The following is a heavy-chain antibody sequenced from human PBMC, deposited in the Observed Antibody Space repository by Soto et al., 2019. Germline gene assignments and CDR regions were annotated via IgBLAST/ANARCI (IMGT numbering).Heavy chain of an antibody. Sequence: EVQLVQSGGDLVQPGGSLRLSCAASGLSVSGDYMTWVRQAPGKGLEWVSMTYSGGPTDYADSVKGRFTISVDKSKNTLYLQMHSLRFDDTAVYYCARDYGDYGLVFDIWGQGTMVTVSS. V-gene: IGHV3-53*01. J-gene: IGHJ3*02. CDR2: TYSGGPT. CDR3: ARDYGDYGLVFDI. CDR1: GLSVSGDY. D-gene: IGHD4-17*01.